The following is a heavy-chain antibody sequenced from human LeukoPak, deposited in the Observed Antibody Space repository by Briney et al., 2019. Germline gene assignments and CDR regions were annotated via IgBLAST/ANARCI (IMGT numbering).Heavy chain of an antibody. Sequence: EAGGSLRLSCAASVLTFNNYWMHWVRQAPGMGLVWVSSIRFDGGDTAYADSPERRFTISRDNDKNTMFLKMHTLRAEDTAVYHCAKEVDGFDAWGQGTLVT. V-gene: IGHV3-74*01. CDR2: IRFDGGDT. J-gene: IGHJ3*01. CDR1: VLTFNNYW. CDR3: AKEVDGFDA.